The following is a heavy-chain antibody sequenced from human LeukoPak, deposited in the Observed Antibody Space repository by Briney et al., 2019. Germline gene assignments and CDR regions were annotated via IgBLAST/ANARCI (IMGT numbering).Heavy chain of an antibody. CDR1: GGTFSSYA. J-gene: IGHJ4*02. V-gene: IGHV1-69*01. CDR2: IIPIFGTV. Sequence: SVKVSCKASGGTFSSYAISWVRQAPGQGLEWMGGIIPIFGTVKYAQRFQGRVTITADESTNTAYMDLSSLRSEDTAVYYCARETTYGDFGPYFDYWGQGTLVTVSS. CDR3: ARETTYGDFGPYFDY. D-gene: IGHD1-1*01.